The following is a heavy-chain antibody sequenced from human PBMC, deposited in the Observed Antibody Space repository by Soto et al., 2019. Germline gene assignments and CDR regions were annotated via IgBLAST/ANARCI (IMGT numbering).Heavy chain of an antibody. J-gene: IGHJ6*02. V-gene: IGHV3-64D*06. CDR1: GFTFSSYA. CDR3: VKDLEIAVADIWGNYYYYGMDV. D-gene: IGHD6-19*01. CDR2: ISSNGGST. Sequence: PGGSLRLSCSASGFTFSSYAMHWVCQAPGKGLEYVSAISSNGGSTYYADSVKGRFTISRDNSKNTLYLQMSSLRAEDTAVYYCVKDLEIAVADIWGNYYYYGMDVWGQGTTVTVSS.